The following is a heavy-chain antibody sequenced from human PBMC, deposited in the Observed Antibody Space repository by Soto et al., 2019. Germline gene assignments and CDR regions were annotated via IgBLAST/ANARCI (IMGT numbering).Heavy chain of an antibody. J-gene: IGHJ6*02. CDR3: ARIWGYCSGGSCYINYYYAMDV. CDR1: GGTFSSYT. CDR2: IIPVLGVA. Sequence: QVPLVQSGAEVKKPGSSVKVSCKASGGTFSSYTINWVRQAPGQGLEWMGMIIPVLGVANYAQKFQGRVTMTADTSTSTASTELSSLRSDHTAVYYCARIWGYCSGGSCYINYYYAMDVWGQGTTVTVSS. V-gene: IGHV1-69*02. D-gene: IGHD2-15*01.